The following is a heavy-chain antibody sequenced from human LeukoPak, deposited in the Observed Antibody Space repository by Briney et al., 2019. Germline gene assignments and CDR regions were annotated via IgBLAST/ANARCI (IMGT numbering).Heavy chain of an antibody. Sequence: ASVKVSCKASGYTFTSYGISWVRQAPGQGLEWMGWISAYNGNTNYAQKLQGRVTMTTDTSTSTVYMELRSLRSDDTAVYYCPIWKGYCSSTSCPRWFDPWGQGTLVTVSS. J-gene: IGHJ5*02. CDR1: GYTFTSYG. V-gene: IGHV1-18*01. CDR2: ISAYNGNT. D-gene: IGHD2-2*01. CDR3: PIWKGYCSSTSCPRWFDP.